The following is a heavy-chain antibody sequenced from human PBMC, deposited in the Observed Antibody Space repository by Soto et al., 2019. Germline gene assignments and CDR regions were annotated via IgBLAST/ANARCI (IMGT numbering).Heavy chain of an antibody. CDR2: INPSGIST. CDR1: GYSFTNYY. V-gene: IGHV1-46*01. Sequence: QVQLVQSGAEVKKPGASVKVSCKTSGYSFTNYYLHWVRQAPGQGLEWMGLINPSGISTSYAQKFQGRVTMTRDTSTSTVYMDLSSLRSEDTAVYYCARSDHVGGAASSPVYFDYWGQGTLVTVSS. J-gene: IGHJ4*02. D-gene: IGHD3-10*01. CDR3: ARSDHVGGAASSPVYFDY.